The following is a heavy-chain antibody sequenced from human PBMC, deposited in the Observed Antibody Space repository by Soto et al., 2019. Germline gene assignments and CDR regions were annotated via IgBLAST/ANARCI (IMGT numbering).Heavy chain of an antibody. CDR2: ISTSSSNI. Sequence: PGGSLRLSCAAAGFSFSYYGMNWVRQAPGKGLEWGSYISTSSSNIYYADSVKGRFTISRDNAKNSLSLQMNSLRAADTAGYYCPSDTSTCNYSMDVFGQPTTVTVSS. CDR1: GFSFSYYG. D-gene: IGHD6-13*01. CDR3: PSDTSTCNYSMDV. V-gene: IGHV3-48*01. J-gene: IGHJ6*03.